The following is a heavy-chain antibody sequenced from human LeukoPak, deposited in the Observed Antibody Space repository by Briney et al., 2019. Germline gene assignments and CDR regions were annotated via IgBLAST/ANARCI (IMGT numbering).Heavy chain of an antibody. J-gene: IGHJ6*03. D-gene: IGHD3-10*01. Sequence: PGRSLRLSCAASGFTFDDYAMHWVRQAPGKGLEWVSGIGWNSGTKGYADSVRGRFTISRDNAKNSLYLQMNSLRVEDTALYYCAKDKQGTNYYNYYMDVWGKGTTVTVSS. CDR2: IGWNSGTK. CDR1: GFTFDDYA. CDR3: AKDKQGTNYYNYYMDV. V-gene: IGHV3-9*01.